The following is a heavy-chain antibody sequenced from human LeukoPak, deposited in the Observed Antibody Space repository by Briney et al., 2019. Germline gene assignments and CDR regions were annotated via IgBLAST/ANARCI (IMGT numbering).Heavy chain of an antibody. CDR2: ISAYNGNT. D-gene: IGHD3-22*01. J-gene: IGHJ4*02. CDR1: GYTFTSYG. Sequence: ASVKVSCKASGYTFTSYGISRVRQAPGQGLEWMGWISAYNGNTNYAQKLQGRVTMTTDTSTSTAYMELRSLRSDDTAVYYCARDWNYYDSSGYVVWGQGTLVTVSS. CDR3: ARDWNYYDSSGYVV. V-gene: IGHV1-18*01.